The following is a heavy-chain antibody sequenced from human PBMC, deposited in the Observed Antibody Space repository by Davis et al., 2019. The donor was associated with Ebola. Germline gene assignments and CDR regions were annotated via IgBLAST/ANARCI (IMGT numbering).Heavy chain of an antibody. V-gene: IGHV3-43*02. CDR2: ISGDGGTT. CDR1: GFTFDDYA. J-gene: IGHJ2*01. Sequence: GESLKISCAASGFTFDDYAMHWVRQVPGKGLEWVSLISGDGGTTYYADSVKGRFTISRDNSKNSLYLQMNSLTTEDAALYYCVRGPAGYNNRWYHRYFDLWGRGTLVTVSS. D-gene: IGHD6-13*01. CDR3: VRGPAGYNNRWYHRYFDL.